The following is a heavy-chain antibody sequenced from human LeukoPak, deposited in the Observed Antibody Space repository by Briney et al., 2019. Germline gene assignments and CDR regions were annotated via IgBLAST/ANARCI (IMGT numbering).Heavy chain of an antibody. J-gene: IGHJ4*02. CDR1: GGSFSTYG. V-gene: IGHV1-69*05. D-gene: IGHD1-26*01. CDR3: ARGRGSYFEDFDY. CDR2: IIPIFPTP. Sequence: ASVKVSCKASGGSFSTYGITWVRQAPGQGLECMGRIIPIFPTPNYAQKFQGRVTITTDESTSTAYMELSSLRSDDTAVYYCARGRGSYFEDFDYWGQGTLVTVSS.